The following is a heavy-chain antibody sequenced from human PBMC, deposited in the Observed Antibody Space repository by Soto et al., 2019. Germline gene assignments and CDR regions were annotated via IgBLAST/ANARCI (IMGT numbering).Heavy chain of an antibody. Sequence: SETLSLTCTVSGGSISSYYWSWIRQPPGKGLEWIGYIYYSGSTNYNPSLKSRVTISVDTSKNQFSLKLSSVTAADTAVYYCARLSETGYSYGPQYSSSWYFDYWGQGTLVTVPS. CDR3: ARLSETGYSYGPQYSSSWYFDY. J-gene: IGHJ4*02. CDR1: GGSISSYY. CDR2: IYYSGST. D-gene: IGHD6-13*01. V-gene: IGHV4-59*01.